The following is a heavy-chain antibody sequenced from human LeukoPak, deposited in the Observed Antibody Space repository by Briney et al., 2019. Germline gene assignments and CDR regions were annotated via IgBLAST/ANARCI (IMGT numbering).Heavy chain of an antibody. J-gene: IGHJ4*02. CDR3: ARQIFGNWNDQGHFDY. CDR1: GGSISSYY. CDR2: IYYSGST. Sequence: SETLSLTCTVSGGSISSYYWSWIRQPPGKGLEWIGYIYYSGSTNYNPSLKSRVTISVDTSKNQFSLKLSSVTAADTAVYYCARQIFGNWNDQGHFDYWGQGTLVTVPS. V-gene: IGHV4-59*08. D-gene: IGHD1-1*01.